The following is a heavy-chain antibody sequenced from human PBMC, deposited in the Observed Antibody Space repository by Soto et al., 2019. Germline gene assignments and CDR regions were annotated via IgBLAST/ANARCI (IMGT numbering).Heavy chain of an antibody. Sequence: GGSLRLSCAASGFTFSSYEMNWVRQAPGKGLEWVSAIGSSGSTYYADSVKGRFTISRDTPKKTLYLQMNSLRVEDTAKYYCAKGFRSLEWYSLAPFDYWGQGALVTVSS. CDR2: IGSSGST. V-gene: IGHV3-23*01. CDR1: GFTFSSYE. D-gene: IGHD3-3*01. CDR3: AKGFRSLEWYSLAPFDY. J-gene: IGHJ4*02.